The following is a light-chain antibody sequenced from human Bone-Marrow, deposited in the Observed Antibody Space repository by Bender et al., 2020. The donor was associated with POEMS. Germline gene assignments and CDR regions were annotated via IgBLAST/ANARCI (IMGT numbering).Light chain of an antibody. CDR2: EVT. CDR1: RSNVGSYNL. CDR3: CSYAGAGTLL. Sequence: QSALTQPASVSGSPGQSITIPCTGTRSNVGSYNLVSWYQHHPGKAPKVLIYEVTKRPSGVSNRFSGSRSGNTASLTISGLQAEDEAFYYCCSYAGAGTLLFGGGTKLTVL. V-gene: IGLV2-23*02. J-gene: IGLJ2*01.